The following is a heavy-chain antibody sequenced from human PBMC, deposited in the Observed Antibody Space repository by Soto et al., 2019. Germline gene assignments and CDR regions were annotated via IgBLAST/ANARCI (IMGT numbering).Heavy chain of an antibody. CDR2: VYFSGST. V-gene: IGHV4-59*01. Sequence: SAKLPLTCTISGVTIRSYYWSGFRQTPGKGLEWIGYVYFSGSTNYNPSLKSRVLISIDTSRNQFSLKLNSVTAADTAVYYCTRYLDIGQRGYSQINVWG. J-gene: IGHJ6*02. CDR1: GVTIRSYY. CDR3: TRYLDIGQRGYSQINV. D-gene: IGHD5-12*01.